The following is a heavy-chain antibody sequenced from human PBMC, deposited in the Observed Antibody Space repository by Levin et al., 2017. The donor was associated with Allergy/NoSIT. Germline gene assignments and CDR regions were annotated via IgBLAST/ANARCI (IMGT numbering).Heavy chain of an antibody. Sequence: PSETLSLTCTVSGGSISSSSYYWGWIRQPPGKGLEWIGSIYYSGSTYYNPSLKSRVTISVDTSKNQFSLKLSSVTAADTAVYYCARVGVLRYFDWSPAPNWFDPWGQGTLVTVSS. J-gene: IGHJ5*02. CDR2: IYYSGST. D-gene: IGHD3-9*01. CDR3: ARVGVLRYFDWSPAPNWFDP. V-gene: IGHV4-39*07. CDR1: GGSISSSSYY.